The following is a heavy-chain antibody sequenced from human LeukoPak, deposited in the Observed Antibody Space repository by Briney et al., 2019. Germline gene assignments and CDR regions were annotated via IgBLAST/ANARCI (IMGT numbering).Heavy chain of an antibody. Sequence: SETLSLTCTVSGGSISSYYWSWIRQPPGKGLEWIGYIYYSGSTNYNPSLKSRVTISVDTSKNQFSLKLSSVTAADTAVYYCARFQGIVGLDYWGQGTLVTVSS. J-gene: IGHJ4*02. CDR2: IYYSGST. CDR3: ARFQGIVGLDY. CDR1: GGSISSYY. D-gene: IGHD1-26*01. V-gene: IGHV4-59*01.